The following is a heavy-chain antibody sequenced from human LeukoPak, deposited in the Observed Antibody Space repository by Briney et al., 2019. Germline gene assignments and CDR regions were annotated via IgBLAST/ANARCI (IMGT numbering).Heavy chain of an antibody. Sequence: GGSLRLSCAASGFTFSSYAMSWVRQAPGKGLEWVSAISGSGGSTYYADSVKGRFTISRDNSKNTLYLQMNSLRAEDTAVYYCAKDHDYGGNSRWRAYYYYGMDVWGQGTTVTVSS. D-gene: IGHD4-23*01. CDR2: ISGSGGST. CDR3: AKDHDYGGNSRWRAYYYYGMDV. J-gene: IGHJ6*02. CDR1: GFTFSSYA. V-gene: IGHV3-23*01.